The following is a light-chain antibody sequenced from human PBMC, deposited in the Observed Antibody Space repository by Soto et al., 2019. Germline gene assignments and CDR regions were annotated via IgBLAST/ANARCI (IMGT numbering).Light chain of an antibody. Sequence: DIQMTQSPSILSASVGDRVTITCRASQSISSWLAWYQQKPGKAPNLLIYKASHLENGVPSRFSGSGSGTEFTLTISSLQPGDFAPYYCQHYNTYPWTFGQGTKGDIK. CDR2: KAS. CDR3: QHYNTYPWT. J-gene: IGKJ1*01. V-gene: IGKV1-5*03. CDR1: QSISSW.